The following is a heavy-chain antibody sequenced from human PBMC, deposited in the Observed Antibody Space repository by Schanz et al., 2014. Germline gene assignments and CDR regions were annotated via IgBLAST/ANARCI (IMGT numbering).Heavy chain of an antibody. CDR1: GFTVSNSY. Sequence: DVQLVDSGGGLVQPGGSLRLSCAASGFTVSNSYIHWVRQAPGKGLEWVSTIYSSGSTYYADSVRGRFTISRDNSMNTVYLQMNTLRAEDTAVYYCASPPISVAGRLADYWGQGILVAVSS. D-gene: IGHD6-19*01. CDR3: ASPPISVAGRLADY. V-gene: IGHV3-53*01. J-gene: IGHJ4*02. CDR2: IYSSGST.